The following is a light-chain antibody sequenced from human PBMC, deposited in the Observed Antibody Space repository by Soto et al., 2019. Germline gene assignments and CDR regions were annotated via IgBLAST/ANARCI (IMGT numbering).Light chain of an antibody. CDR1: SCDVGGNNY. Sequence: QSVLTQPASVYGSPGQSITISCTGASCDVGGNNYVSWYQQYPGKAPKLMVCDVSNRPSGVSNRFSGSKSGNTASLTISGLQAEDEADYYCSSFTGTSYVFGTGTKVTVL. CDR3: SSFTGTSYV. CDR2: DVS. J-gene: IGLJ1*01. V-gene: IGLV2-14*01.